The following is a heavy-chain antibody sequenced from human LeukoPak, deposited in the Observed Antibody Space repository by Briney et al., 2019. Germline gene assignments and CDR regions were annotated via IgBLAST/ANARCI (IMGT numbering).Heavy chain of an antibody. V-gene: IGHV3-23*01. CDR2: IVGSST. J-gene: IGHJ4*02. CDR1: GFTFSDCH. CDR3: VRDEPGRSWYN. Sequence: GGSLRLSCAASGFTFSDCHMSWVRQAPGKGLELVSAIVGSSTHYADSVKGRFTISRDNSKNTLYLQMNSLRAEDTAVYYCVRDEPGRSWYNWGQGTLVTVSS. D-gene: IGHD6-13*01.